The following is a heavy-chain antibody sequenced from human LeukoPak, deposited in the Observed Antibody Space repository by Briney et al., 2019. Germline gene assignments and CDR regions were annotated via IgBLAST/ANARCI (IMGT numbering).Heavy chain of an antibody. D-gene: IGHD3-22*01. J-gene: IGHJ4*02. Sequence: GGSLRLSCAASGFTFSSSAMSWVRQTPGKGLEWVSTITDNGGSTYFADSVKGRFTISRDNSKNTLYLQMNSLRAEDTAVYYCAREYQYDSSGSGGFDYWGQGTLVTVSS. V-gene: IGHV3-23*01. CDR1: GFTFSSSA. CDR2: ITDNGGST. CDR3: AREYQYDSSGSGGFDY.